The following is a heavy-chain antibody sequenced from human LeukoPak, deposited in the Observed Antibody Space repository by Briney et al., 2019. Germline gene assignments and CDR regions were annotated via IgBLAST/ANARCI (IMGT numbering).Heavy chain of an antibody. CDR3: ARVGSSWVSYYYMDV. Sequence: GGSLRLSCAASGFTFSSYAMSWVRQAPGKGLEWVSSISSSSSYIYYADSVKGRFTISRDNAKNSLYLQMNSLRAEDTAVYYCARVGSSWVSYYYMDVWGKGTTVTVSS. J-gene: IGHJ6*03. V-gene: IGHV3-21*01. CDR1: GFTFSSYA. D-gene: IGHD2-15*01. CDR2: ISSSSSYI.